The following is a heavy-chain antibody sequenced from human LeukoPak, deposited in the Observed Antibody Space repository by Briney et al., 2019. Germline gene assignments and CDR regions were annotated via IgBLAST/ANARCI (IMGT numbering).Heavy chain of an antibody. J-gene: IGHJ6*03. Sequence: SETLSLTCTVSGGSLSNYYWSWIRQPPGKGLEWIGYIYYSGSTNYNPSLKSRVTISVDTSKNQFSLKLSSVTAADTAVYYCAREDSGSYYNFYYFYMDVWGKGTTVTISS. D-gene: IGHD3-10*01. CDR3: AREDSGSYYNFYYFYMDV. CDR1: GGSLSNYY. CDR2: IYYSGST. V-gene: IGHV4-59*01.